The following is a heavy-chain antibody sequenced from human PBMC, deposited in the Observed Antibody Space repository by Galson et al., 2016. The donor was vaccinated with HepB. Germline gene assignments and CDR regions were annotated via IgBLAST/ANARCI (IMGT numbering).Heavy chain of an antibody. CDR2: ISHDGIT. CDR3: ARDGTTPRKFAAYDI. Sequence: SLRLSCAASGFTFSSNALHWVRQAPGKGLEWVSVISHDGITYQTDSVKGRFTVSRDNSKNTVYLQMNSLRGEDTAVYYCARDGTTPRKFAAYDIWGQGTVVTVSS. CDR1: GFTFSSNA. D-gene: IGHD4-17*01. V-gene: IGHV3-30*04. J-gene: IGHJ3*02.